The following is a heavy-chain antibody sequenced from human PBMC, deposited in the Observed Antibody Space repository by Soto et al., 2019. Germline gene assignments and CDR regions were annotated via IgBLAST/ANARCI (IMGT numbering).Heavy chain of an antibody. CDR3: ARDTLDIVVVPAAIGYYYYMDV. D-gene: IGHD2-2*02. J-gene: IGHJ6*03. Sequence: PGGSLRLSCAASGFTFSSYGMHWVRQAPGKGLEWVAVIWYDGSNKYYADSVKGRFTISRDNSKNTLYLQMNSLRAEDTAVYYCARDTLDIVVVPAAIGYYYYMDVWGKGTTVTVSS. CDR1: GFTFSSYG. CDR2: IWYDGSNK. V-gene: IGHV3-33*01.